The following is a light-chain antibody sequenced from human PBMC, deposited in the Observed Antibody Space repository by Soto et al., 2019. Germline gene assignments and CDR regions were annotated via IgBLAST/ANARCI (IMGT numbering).Light chain of an antibody. Sequence: DIQMTQSPSSRSASVVDRVTITCRASQIISSYLNWYQQKPGKAPKLLIYAASSLQSGVPSRFSGSGSGTDFTLTISSLQPEDFATYYCQQSYSTPTWTFGQGTKVDIK. V-gene: IGKV1-39*01. CDR1: QIISSY. CDR3: QQSYSTPTWT. J-gene: IGKJ1*01. CDR2: AAS.